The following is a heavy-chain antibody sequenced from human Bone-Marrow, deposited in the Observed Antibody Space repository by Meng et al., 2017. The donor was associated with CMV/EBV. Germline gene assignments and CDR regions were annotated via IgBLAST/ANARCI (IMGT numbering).Heavy chain of an antibody. CDR2: IYYSGST. D-gene: IGHD3-3*01. J-gene: IGHJ4*02. CDR3: ATLPGGYDF. V-gene: IGHV4-31*03. Sequence: LAGTVSGGSLSSGGYYWSWIRQRPGKDLEWIGYIYYSGSTYYDPSLKSRVTMSVDTSKNQFSLKLSSVTAADTAVYYCATLPGGYDFWGQGTLVTVSS. CDR1: GGSLSSGGYY.